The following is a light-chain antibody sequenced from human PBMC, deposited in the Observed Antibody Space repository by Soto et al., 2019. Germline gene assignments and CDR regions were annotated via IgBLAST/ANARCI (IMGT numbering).Light chain of an antibody. V-gene: IGKV1-33*01. Sequence: DIQMTQSPSSLSASVGDRVTITCQASQDISNYLNWYQQKPGKAPKLLIYDASNLETGVPSRFSGSGSGTDFPSTIGARQPEVMETNNGQSNDNLPLPFAGGTRWRSN. CDR1: QDISNY. CDR2: DAS. CDR3: QSNDNLPLP. J-gene: IGKJ4*01.